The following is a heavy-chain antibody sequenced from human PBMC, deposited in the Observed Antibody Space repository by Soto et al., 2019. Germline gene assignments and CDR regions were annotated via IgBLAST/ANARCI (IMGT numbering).Heavy chain of an antibody. J-gene: IGHJ6*02. CDR1: GFTFSSYA. CDR2: ISGSGGST. V-gene: IGHV3-23*01. Sequence: HPGGSLRLSCAASGFTFSSYAMSWVRQAPGKGLEWVSAISGSGGSTYYADSVKGRFTISRDNSKNTLYLQMNSLRAEDTAVYYCAKDLFKGYCSGGSCPYYYYGMDVWGQGTTVTVSS. CDR3: AKDLFKGYCSGGSCPYYYYGMDV. D-gene: IGHD2-15*01.